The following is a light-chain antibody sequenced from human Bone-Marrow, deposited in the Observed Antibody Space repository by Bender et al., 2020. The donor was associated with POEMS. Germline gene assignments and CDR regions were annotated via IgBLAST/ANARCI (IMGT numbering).Light chain of an antibody. CDR1: TSDVGYYNY. CDR2: GVT. CDR3: SSYTTSTTRVI. Sequence: QSALTQPRSVSGSPGQSVTVSCTGVTSDVGYYNYVSWYQQHPGKAPKLLIHGVTDRPSGVSHRFSGSKSGNTASLTISGLQPEDEADYYCSSYTTSTTRVIFGGGTKLTVL. J-gene: IGLJ2*01. V-gene: IGLV2-14*03.